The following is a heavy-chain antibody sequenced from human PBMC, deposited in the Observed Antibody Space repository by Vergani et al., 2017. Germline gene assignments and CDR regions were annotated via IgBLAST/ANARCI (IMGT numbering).Heavy chain of an antibody. D-gene: IGHD5-12*01. CDR3: ARARYSGYDVECGGRGTKQQPWLKIQTGFGSYYYGMDV. V-gene: IGHV5-51*01. CDR1: GYSFTSYW. Sequence: EVQLVQSGAEVKKPGESLKISCKGSGYSFTSYWIGWVRQMPGKGLEWMGIIYPGDSDTRYSPSFQGQGTISADKSISTAYLQWSSLKASYTAMYYCARARYSGYDVECGGRGTKQQPWLKIQTGFGSYYYGMDVWGQGNPGHRLL. J-gene: IGHJ6*02. CDR2: IYPGDSDT.